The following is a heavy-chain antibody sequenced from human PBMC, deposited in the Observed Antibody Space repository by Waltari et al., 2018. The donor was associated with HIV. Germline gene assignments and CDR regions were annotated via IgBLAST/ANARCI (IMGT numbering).Heavy chain of an antibody. CDR2: LYYTGNT. CDR1: CGSVFSSVSY. Sequence: QLQLQESGPGLVKPSETLSLTCTVSCGSVFSSVSYWGWIRQPPGGGLEWIGTLYYTGNTYDNPSRQSRFTISVGVSKNQFSLKLGSVGASDTAVYYCARLDCSGGTCSPFDPWGQGTLVTVSS. J-gene: IGHJ5*02. CDR3: ARLDCSGGTCSPFDP. D-gene: IGHD2-15*01. V-gene: IGHV4-39*01.